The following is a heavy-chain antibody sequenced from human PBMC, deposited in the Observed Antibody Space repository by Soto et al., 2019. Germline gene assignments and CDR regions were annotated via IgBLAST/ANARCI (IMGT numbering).Heavy chain of an antibody. CDR1: GYTFTSYG. CDR3: ARTNFDWLLYVPSLDAFEI. Sequence: ASVKVSCKASGYTFTSYGISWVRQAPGQGLEWMGWISAYNGNTNYAQKLQGRVTMTTDTSTSTAYMELRSLRSDDTAVYYCARTNFDWLLYVPSLDAFEIWGQGTMVTVSS. CDR2: ISAYNGNT. V-gene: IGHV1-18*01. D-gene: IGHD3-9*01. J-gene: IGHJ3*02.